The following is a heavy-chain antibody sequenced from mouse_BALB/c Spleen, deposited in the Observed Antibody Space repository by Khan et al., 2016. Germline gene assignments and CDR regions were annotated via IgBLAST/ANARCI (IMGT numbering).Heavy chain of an antibody. Sequence: EVELVESGGDLVQPGGSLRLSCATSGFTFTDYYMSWVRQPPGKALEWLGFIRNKANGYTTEYSASVKGRFTISRDNSQSILYLQMNTLRAEDIATYYCARDGYYPYSVDYWGQGTSVTVSS. CDR3: ARDGYYPYSVDY. CDR2: IRNKANGYTT. V-gene: IGHV7-3*02. J-gene: IGHJ4*01. D-gene: IGHD2-3*01. CDR1: GFTFTDYY.